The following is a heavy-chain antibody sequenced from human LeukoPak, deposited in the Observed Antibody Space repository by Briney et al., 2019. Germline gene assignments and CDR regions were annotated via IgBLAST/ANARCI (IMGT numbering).Heavy chain of an antibody. D-gene: IGHD4-17*01. V-gene: IGHV3-30*18. CDR2: ISYDGSNK. CDR3: AKIYGDYVMAYYYGMDV. CDR1: GFTFSSYE. Sequence: PGGSLRLSCAASGFTFSSYEMNWVRQAPGKGLEWVAVISYDGSNKYYADSVKGRFTISRDNSKNTLYLQMNSLRAEDTAVYYCAKIYGDYVMAYYYGMDVWGKGTTVTVSS. J-gene: IGHJ6*04.